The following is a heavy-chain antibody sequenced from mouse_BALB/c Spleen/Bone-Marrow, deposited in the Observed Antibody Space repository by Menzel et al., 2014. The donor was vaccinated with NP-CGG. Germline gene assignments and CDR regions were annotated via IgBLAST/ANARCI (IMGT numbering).Heavy chain of an antibody. J-gene: IGHJ2*01. D-gene: IGHD2-1*01. Sequence: EVHLVESGGGLVQPGGSLKLSCAASGFDFSRYWMSWVRQAPGKGLEWIGEINPDSSTINYTSSLKDRFIISRDNAKNTLYLQMSKVRSEDTALYYCARNGYYGYSDYWGQGTTLTVSS. CDR2: INPDSSTI. CDR1: GFDFSRYW. V-gene: IGHV4-1*02. CDR3: ARNGYYGYSDY.